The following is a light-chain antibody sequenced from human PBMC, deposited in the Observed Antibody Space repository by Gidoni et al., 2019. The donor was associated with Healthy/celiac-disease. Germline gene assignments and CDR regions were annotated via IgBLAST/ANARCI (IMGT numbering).Light chain of an antibody. Sequence: DIQMIQPPSTLSASVGDRVTITCRASQSISSWLAWYQQKPGKAPKLLIYKASSLESGVPSRFSGSGSGTEFTLTISSLQPDDFATYYCQQYNSYRWTFGQGTKLEIK. CDR2: KAS. J-gene: IGKJ2*02. CDR1: QSISSW. V-gene: IGKV1-5*03. CDR3: QQYNSYRWT.